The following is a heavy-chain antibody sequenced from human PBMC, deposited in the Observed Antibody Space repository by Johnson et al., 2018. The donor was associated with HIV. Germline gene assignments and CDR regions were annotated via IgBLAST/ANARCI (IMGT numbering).Heavy chain of an antibody. CDR1: GFTFSDHY. J-gene: IGHJ3*02. V-gene: IGHV3-64*01. D-gene: IGHD5-24*01. CDR3: ARFGRGGSHAFDI. Sequence: VQLVESGGGLVQPGGSLRLSCAASGFTFSDHYMDWVRQAPGKGLEYVSTTSSNGDRTYYANSVKGRFIISRDNSENTLYLQMNSLRAEDTALYYCARFGRGGSHAFDIWGQGTMVTVSS. CDR2: TSSNGDRT.